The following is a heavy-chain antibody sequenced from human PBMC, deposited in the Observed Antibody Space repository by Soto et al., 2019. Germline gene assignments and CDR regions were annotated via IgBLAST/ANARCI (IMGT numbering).Heavy chain of an antibody. D-gene: IGHD2-2*01. V-gene: IGHV4-31*03. J-gene: IGHJ4*02. Sequence: QVQLQESGPGLVKPSQTLSLTCTVSGGSISSGGYYWSWIRQHPGKGLEWIGYIYYSGSTYYNPYLKSRVTISVDTSKNQFSLKLSSVTAADTAVYYCAREVLGYCISTSCQAYFDYWGQGTLVTVSS. CDR2: IYYSGST. CDR1: GGSISSGGYY. CDR3: AREVLGYCISTSCQAYFDY.